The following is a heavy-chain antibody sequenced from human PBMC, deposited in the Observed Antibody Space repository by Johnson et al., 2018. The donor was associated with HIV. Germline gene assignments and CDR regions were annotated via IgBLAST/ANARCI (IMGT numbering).Heavy chain of an antibody. D-gene: IGHD5-24*01. CDR1: GFTFNNYV. Sequence: VQLVESGGGLVQPGGSLRLSCAASGFTFNNYVMTWVRQAPGKGLEWVSGISGSDFGPYYADSVRGRFTISRDNSKNTLFLQMNSLRAEDTAVYYCAKDRSRLHDAFDIWGQGTMVTVSS. CDR3: AKDRSRLHDAFDI. V-gene: IGHV3-23*04. CDR2: ISGSDFGP. J-gene: IGHJ3*02.